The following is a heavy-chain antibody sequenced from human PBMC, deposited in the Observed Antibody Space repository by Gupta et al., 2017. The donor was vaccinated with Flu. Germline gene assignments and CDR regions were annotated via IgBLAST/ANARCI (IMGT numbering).Heavy chain of an antibody. J-gene: IGHJ4*02. Sequence: GIIPIFGTANYAQKFQGRVTITADESTSTAYMELSSLRSEDTAVYYCARDGYNQRGGYWGQGTLVTVSS. CDR3: ARDGYNQRGGY. CDR2: IIPIFGTA. D-gene: IGHD5-24*01. V-gene: IGHV1-69*01.